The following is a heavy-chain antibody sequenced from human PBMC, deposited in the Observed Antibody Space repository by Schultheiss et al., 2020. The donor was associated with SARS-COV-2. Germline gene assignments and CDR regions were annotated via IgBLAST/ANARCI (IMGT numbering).Heavy chain of an antibody. CDR3: AKDPYYYDSSGQPFQH. J-gene: IGHJ1*01. Sequence: GSLRLSCAASGFTFSSYGMHWVRQAPGKGLEWVAVISYDGSNKYYADSVKGRFTISSDISKNTLYLQMNSLRAEDTAVYYCAKDPYYYDSSGQPFQHWGQGTLVTVSS. D-gene: IGHD3-22*01. V-gene: IGHV3-30*12. CDR2: ISYDGSNK. CDR1: GFTFSSYG.